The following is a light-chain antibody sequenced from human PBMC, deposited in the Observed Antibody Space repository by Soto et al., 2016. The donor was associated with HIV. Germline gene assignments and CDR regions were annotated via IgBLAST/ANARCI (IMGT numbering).Light chain of an antibody. V-gene: IGLV3-21*04. Sequence: SYVVTQPPSVSVAPGKTARITCGADNIGSKSVHWYQQKPGQAPVLVIYDDRDRPSGIPEQFSGSNSGNTATLTITSVEAGDGADYYCQVWDSSTDHVIFGGGTRLTVL. CDR2: DDR. CDR1: NIGSKS. CDR3: QVWDSSTDHVI. J-gene: IGLJ2*01.